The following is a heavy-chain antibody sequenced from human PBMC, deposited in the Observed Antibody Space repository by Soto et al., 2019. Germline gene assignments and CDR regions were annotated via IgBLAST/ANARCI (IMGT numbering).Heavy chain of an antibody. J-gene: IGHJ4*02. CDR1: GYSFAGYW. CDR2: IDPSDSQT. V-gene: IGHV5-10-1*01. Sequence: SLKISCKGSGYSFAGYWITWVRQKRGKGLEWMGRIDPSDSQTYYSPSFRGHVTISATKSITTVFLQWSSLRASDTAMYYCARQIYDSDTGPNFQYYFDSWGQGTPVTVSS. D-gene: IGHD3-22*01. CDR3: ARQIYDSDTGPNFQYYFDS.